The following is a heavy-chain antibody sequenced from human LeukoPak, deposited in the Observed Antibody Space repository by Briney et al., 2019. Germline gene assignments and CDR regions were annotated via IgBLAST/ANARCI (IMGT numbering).Heavy chain of an antibody. D-gene: IGHD4-11*01. CDR2: INQDGSEK. CDR3: AHAGSVTTRGAFDI. CDR1: GFTFSSYW. Sequence: GGSLRLSCAASGFTFSSYWMSWVRQAPGKGLEWVANINQDGSEKYYVDSVKGRFTISRDNAKNSLYLQMNSLRAEDTAVYYCAHAGSVTTRGAFDIWGQGTMVTVSS. V-gene: IGHV3-7*01. J-gene: IGHJ3*02.